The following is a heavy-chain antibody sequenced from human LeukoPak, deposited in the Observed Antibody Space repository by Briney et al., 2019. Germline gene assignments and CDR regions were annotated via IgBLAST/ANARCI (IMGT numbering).Heavy chain of an antibody. Sequence: GASVKVSCKASGYTFTSYGISWVRQAPGQGLEWMGWISAYNGNTNYAQKLQGRVTMTTDTSTSTAYMELRSLRSDDTAVYYCAREPPYYDILTGYLYYYYGMDIWGQGTTVTVSS. V-gene: IGHV1-18*01. CDR3: AREPPYYDILTGYLYYYYGMDI. CDR2: ISAYNGNT. CDR1: GYTFTSYG. D-gene: IGHD3-9*01. J-gene: IGHJ6*02.